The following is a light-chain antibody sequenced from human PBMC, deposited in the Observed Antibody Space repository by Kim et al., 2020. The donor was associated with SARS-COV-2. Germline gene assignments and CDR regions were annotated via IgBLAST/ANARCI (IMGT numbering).Light chain of an antibody. CDR3: QSADSSGNYVV. V-gene: IGLV3-25*03. Sequence: PPSFSVSPGQTARITCSGDALPKQYAYWYQQKPGQAPVLVIYKDSERPSGIPERFSGSSSGTTVTLTISGVQAEDEADYYCQSADSSGNYVVFG. J-gene: IGLJ2*01. CDR2: KDS. CDR1: ALPKQY.